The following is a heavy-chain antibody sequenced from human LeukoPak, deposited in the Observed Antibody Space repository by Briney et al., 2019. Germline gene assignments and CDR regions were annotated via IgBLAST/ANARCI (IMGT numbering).Heavy chain of an antibody. D-gene: IGHD6-13*01. CDR2: IYTSGST. CDR3: ARGGSSWYSDWFDP. CDR1: GGSISSGSYY. J-gene: IGHJ5*02. Sequence: PSQTLSLTCTVSGGSISSGSYYWSWIRQPAGKGLEWIGRIYTSGSTNYNPSLKSRVTISVDTSKNQFSLKLSSVTAADTGVYYCARGGSSWYSDWFDPWGQGTLVTVSS. V-gene: IGHV4-61*02.